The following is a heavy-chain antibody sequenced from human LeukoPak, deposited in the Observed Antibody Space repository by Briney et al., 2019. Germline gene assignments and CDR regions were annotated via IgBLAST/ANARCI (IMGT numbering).Heavy chain of an antibody. CDR1: GDSISSNY. D-gene: IGHD2-21*02. CDR2: MYNSGST. V-gene: IGHV4-59*01. J-gene: IGHJ4*02. CDR3: ARGAGRCGGDCYSSDS. Sequence: SETLSLTCSVSGDSISSNYWSWIRQPPGKGLEWIGYMYNSGSTNYNPSLKSRVTISVDTSKNQFSLMLTSVTAADTAVYFCARGAGRCGGDCYSSDSWGQGDRVTVSS.